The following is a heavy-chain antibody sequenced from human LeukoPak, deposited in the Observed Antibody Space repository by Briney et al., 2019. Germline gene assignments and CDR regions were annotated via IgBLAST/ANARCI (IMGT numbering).Heavy chain of an antibody. D-gene: IGHD4-17*01. CDR3: ASRWGGDYLFDY. V-gene: IGHV3-23*01. CDR2: ISGSGGST. J-gene: IGHJ4*02. Sequence: GGSLRLSCAASGFTFSSNYMSWVRQAPGKGLEWVSAISGSGGSTYYADSVKGRFTISRDNSKNTLYLQMNSLRAEDTAVYYCASRWGGDYLFDYWGQGTLVTVSS. CDR1: GFTFSSNY.